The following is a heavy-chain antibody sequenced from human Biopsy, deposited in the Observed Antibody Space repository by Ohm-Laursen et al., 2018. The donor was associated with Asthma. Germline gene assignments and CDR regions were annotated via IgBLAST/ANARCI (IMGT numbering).Heavy chain of an antibody. J-gene: IGHJ4*02. D-gene: IGHD6-19*01. CDR3: ARGDSRGWSHYYFDY. V-gene: IGHV3-53*01. Sequence: SLRLSCAASGFTVSRDHMFWVRQAPGKGLEWVSVIYSGGTSDTADGLRGRFTISRDFYKNTLYLQMDSLRAEETAVYYCARGDSRGWSHYYFDYWGQGTLVTVSS. CDR2: IYSGGTS. CDR1: GFTVSRDH.